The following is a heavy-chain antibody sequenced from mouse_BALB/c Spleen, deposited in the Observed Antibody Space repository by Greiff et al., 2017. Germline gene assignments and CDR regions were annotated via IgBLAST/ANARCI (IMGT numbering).Heavy chain of an antibody. D-gene: IGHD1-1*01. CDR3: ARGDGSSWGDY. J-gene: IGHJ4*01. CDR1: GYTFSSYW. Sequence: QVQLQQSGAELMKPGASVKISCKATGYTFSSYWIEWVKQRPGHGLEWIGEILPGSGSTNYNEKFKGKATLTADTSSNTAYMQLSSLTSEDSGVYYCARGDGSSWGDYWGQGTSVTVSS. CDR2: ILPGSGST. V-gene: IGHV1-9*01.